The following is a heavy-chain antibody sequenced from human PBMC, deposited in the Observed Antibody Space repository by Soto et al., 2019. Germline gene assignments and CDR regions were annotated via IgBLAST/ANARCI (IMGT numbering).Heavy chain of an antibody. CDR3: ATSLRAGAFDI. D-gene: IGHD4-17*01. CDR2: MNPNSGNT. Sequence: ASVKVSCKASGYTFTSYDINWVRQATGQGLEWMGWMNPNSGNTGYTQKFQGRVTMTRNTSISTAYMELSSLRSEDTAMYYCATSLRAGAFDIWGQGTMVTVSS. J-gene: IGHJ3*02. CDR1: GYTFTSYD. V-gene: IGHV1-8*01.